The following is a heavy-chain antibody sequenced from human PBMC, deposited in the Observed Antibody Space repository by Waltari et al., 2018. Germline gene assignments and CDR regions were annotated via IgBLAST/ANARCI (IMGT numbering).Heavy chain of an antibody. CDR3: ARALKFRRMDAFDI. V-gene: IGHV4-34*01. CDR2: INHSGIT. Sequence: QVQLQQWGAGRLKPSETLSLTCAVYGGSLSGYYWSWMRKPPGKGLEWIGEINHSGITNFNPSLQSRVTISVDTSKNPFSLKLCSVTAADTAVYYCARALKFRRMDAFDIWGQGTMFTVSS. CDR1: GGSLSGYY. J-gene: IGHJ3*02. D-gene: IGHD2-21*01.